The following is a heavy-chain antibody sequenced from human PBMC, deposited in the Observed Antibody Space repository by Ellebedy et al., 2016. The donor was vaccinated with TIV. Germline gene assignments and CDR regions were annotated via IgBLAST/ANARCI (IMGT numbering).Heavy chain of an antibody. CDR2: ISGSGGST. CDR3: ARGFGGVSGY. Sequence: GGSLRLXXEASGFTFSTFWMSWVRQAPGKGLEWVSAISGSGGSTYYADSVKGRFTISRDNSKNTLYLQMNSLRAEDTALYYCARGFGGVSGYWGQGTLVTVSS. V-gene: IGHV3-23*01. D-gene: IGHD2-8*02. CDR1: GFTFSTFW. J-gene: IGHJ4*02.